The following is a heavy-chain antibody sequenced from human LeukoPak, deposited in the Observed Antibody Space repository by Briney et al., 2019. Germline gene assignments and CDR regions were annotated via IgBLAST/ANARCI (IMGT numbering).Heavy chain of an antibody. J-gene: IGHJ4*02. D-gene: IGHD2-2*01. V-gene: IGHV3-23*01. CDR1: GFTFSSYA. CDR3: AKDRPIVVVPAVYFDY. CDR2: ISGSGCST. Sequence: GGSLRLSCAASGFTFSSYAMSWVRQAPGKGLEWVSAISGSGCSTYYADSVKGRLNISRDNSKNTLYLQMNSLRAEDTGVYYCAKDRPIVVVPAVYFDYWGQGTLVTVSS.